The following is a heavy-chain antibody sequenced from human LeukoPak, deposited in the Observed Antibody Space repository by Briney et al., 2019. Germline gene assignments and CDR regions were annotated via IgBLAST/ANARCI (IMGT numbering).Heavy chain of an antibody. Sequence: ASVKVSCKASGYTFTSYYMHWVRQAPGQGLEWMGIINPSGGSTSYAQKFQGRVTMTRDTSTSTVYMELSSLRSEDTAVYYCALFEDGTDYPGAQAYFDYWGQGTLVTVSS. CDR2: INPSGGST. CDR1: GYTFTSYY. J-gene: IGHJ4*02. D-gene: IGHD2-21*01. V-gene: IGHV1-46*01. CDR3: ALFEDGTDYPGAQAYFDY.